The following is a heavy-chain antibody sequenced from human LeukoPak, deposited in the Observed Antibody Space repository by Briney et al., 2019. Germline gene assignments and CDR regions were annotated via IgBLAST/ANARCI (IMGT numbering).Heavy chain of an antibody. V-gene: IGHV3-74*01. CDR3: ARGIVGATTIDY. CDR1: GFTFSSYW. D-gene: IGHD1-26*01. J-gene: IGHJ4*02. Sequence: GGSLRLSCAASGFTFSSYWMHWVRQAPGKGLVWVSRIKPDGSSTAYADSVKGRFTISRDNAKNTLYQQMNSLRAEDTAVYYCARGIVGATTIDYWGQGTLVTVSS. CDR2: IKPDGSST.